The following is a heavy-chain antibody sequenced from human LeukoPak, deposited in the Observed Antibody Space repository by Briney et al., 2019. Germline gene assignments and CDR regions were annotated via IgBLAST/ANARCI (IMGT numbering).Heavy chain of an antibody. CDR1: EFSFSHYW. D-gene: IGHD4/OR15-4a*01. V-gene: IGHV3-74*01. CDR2: TNHDGSDT. J-gene: IGHJ4*02. CDR3: VRAGARVARFPYFDY. Sequence: GGSLRLSCAASEFSFSHYWMHWVRRAPGKGLLWVSHTNHDGSDTTYADSVKGRFTISRDNAKNTLYLQMNSLRAEDTAIYYCVRAGARVARFPYFDYWGQGVLVTVSS.